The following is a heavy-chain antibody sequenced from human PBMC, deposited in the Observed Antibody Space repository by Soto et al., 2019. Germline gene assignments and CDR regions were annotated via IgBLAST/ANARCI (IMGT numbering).Heavy chain of an antibody. V-gene: IGHV4-39*01. J-gene: IGHJ4*02. D-gene: IGHD3-22*01. Sequence: PSETLSLTCTVSGGSISSSSFHWGWIRQPPGKGLEWIGSIYYSGSTYYSPSLKSRVTISVDTSKNQFSLKLSSVTAADTAVYYCAKTPVEIYDSSGYSFDHWGQGTMVTVSS. CDR3: AKTPVEIYDSSGYSFDH. CDR2: IYYSGST. CDR1: GGSISSSSFH.